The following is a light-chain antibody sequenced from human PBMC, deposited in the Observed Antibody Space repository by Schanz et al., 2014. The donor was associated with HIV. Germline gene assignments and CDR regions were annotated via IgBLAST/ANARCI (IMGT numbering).Light chain of an antibody. J-gene: IGKJ2*01. Sequence: EIVLTQSPGTLSLSPGERATLSCRASQSVSSSYLAWYQQKRDQPPRLVIYATSTRAAGIPDRFSGTGSGTDFTLTITSLQFDDFATYYCQQSYSATPYTFGQGTRLEIK. V-gene: IGKV3-20*01. CDR3: QQSYSATPYT. CDR1: QSVSSSY. CDR2: ATS.